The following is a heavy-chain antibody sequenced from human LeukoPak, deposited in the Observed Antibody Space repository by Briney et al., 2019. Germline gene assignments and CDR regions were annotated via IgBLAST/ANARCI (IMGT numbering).Heavy chain of an antibody. CDR2: IIPILGIA. D-gene: IGHD3-3*01. V-gene: IGHV1-69*04. J-gene: IGHJ4*02. Sequence: SVKVSCKASGGTFSSYAISWVRQAPGQGLEWMGRIIPILGIANYAQKFQGRVTMTRDTSTSTVYMELSSLRSEDTAVYYCARQEGDTILGVVTHFDYWGQGTLVTVSS. CDR1: GGTFSSYA. CDR3: ARQEGDTILGVVTHFDY.